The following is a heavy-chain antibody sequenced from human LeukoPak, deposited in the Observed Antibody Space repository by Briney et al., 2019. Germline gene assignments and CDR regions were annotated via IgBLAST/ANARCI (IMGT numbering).Heavy chain of an antibody. CDR2: ISAYNGNT. D-gene: IGHD6-19*01. CDR1: GYTFTSYG. V-gene: IGHV1-18*01. CDR3: ARVPWAVADAHYFDY. Sequence: ASVKVSCKASGYTFTSYGISWVRQAPGQGLEWMGWISAYNGNTNYAQKLQGRVTMTTDTSTSTAYMELRSLRSDDTAVYYCARVPWAVADAHYFDYWGQGTLVTVSS. J-gene: IGHJ4*02.